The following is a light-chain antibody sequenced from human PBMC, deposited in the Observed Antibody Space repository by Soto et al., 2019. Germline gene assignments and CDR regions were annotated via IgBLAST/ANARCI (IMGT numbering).Light chain of an antibody. Sequence: EIVMTQSPATLSVSPGERATLSCRASQSVSSNLAWYQHKPGQAPRLVIHDASLRANGVPARFGGSGSGTDFTLTINSLEPEDFAVYYCQQRNVWPPITFGQGTRLEI. CDR2: DAS. J-gene: IGKJ5*01. CDR1: QSVSSN. CDR3: QQRNVWPPIT. V-gene: IGKV3-11*01.